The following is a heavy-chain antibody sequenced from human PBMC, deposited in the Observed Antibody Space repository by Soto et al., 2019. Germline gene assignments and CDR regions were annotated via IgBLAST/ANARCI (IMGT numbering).Heavy chain of an antibody. D-gene: IGHD2-15*01. Sequence: SETLSLSCTVSGDSISSGGYYWSWIRHHPGTGLEWIGYIYYSGTTYYNPSLESRVTISADMSENQFSLKVNSVTVADTAVYYCVSTYYTATSGPFDYRGQGTLVT. CDR3: VSTYYTATSGPFDY. V-gene: IGHV4-31*03. CDR2: IYYSGTT. CDR1: GDSISSGGYY. J-gene: IGHJ4*02.